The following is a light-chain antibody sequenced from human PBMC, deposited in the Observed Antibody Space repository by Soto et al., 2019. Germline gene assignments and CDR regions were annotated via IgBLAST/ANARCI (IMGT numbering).Light chain of an antibody. CDR2: DAS. Sequence: EIVLTQSPATLSLSPGERATLSCRASQSVRRYLAWYQQKPGQAPRLLIYDASNRATGIPARFSGSGSGTDFTLTISSLEPEDFAVYYCQPRSNWPTISFGGGTKVDIK. CDR1: QSVRRY. CDR3: QPRSNWPTIS. J-gene: IGKJ4*01. V-gene: IGKV3-11*01.